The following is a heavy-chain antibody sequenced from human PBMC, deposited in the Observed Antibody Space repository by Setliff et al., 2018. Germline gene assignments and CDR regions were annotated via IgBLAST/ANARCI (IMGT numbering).Heavy chain of an antibody. J-gene: IGHJ5*02. CDR2: IYYSGST. D-gene: IGHD3-22*01. V-gene: IGHV4-39*07. CDR3: ARGPYNIYDRSGYGFTNWFDP. CDR1: GGSISSSSYY. Sequence: PSETLSLTCTVSGGSISSSSYYWGWIRQPPGKGLEWIGSIYYSGSTYYNPSLKSRVTISVDTSKNQFSLRLSSVTAADTAVYYCARGPYNIYDRSGYGFTNWFDPWGQGILVTVS.